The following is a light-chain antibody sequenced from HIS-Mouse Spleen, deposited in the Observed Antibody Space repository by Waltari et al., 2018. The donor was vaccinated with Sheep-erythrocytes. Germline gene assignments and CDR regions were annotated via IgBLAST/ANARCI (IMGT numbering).Light chain of an antibody. CDR3: CSYAGSYNHV. Sequence: QSALTQPRPVSGSPGQSVTISCTGTSSDVGGYNYVSWYQQHPGKAPKLRIYDVSKRPSWVPDRFSGSKSGNTASLTISGLQAEDEADYYCCSYAGSYNHVFATGTKVTVL. J-gene: IGLJ1*01. CDR1: SSDVGGYNY. V-gene: IGLV2-11*01. CDR2: DVS.